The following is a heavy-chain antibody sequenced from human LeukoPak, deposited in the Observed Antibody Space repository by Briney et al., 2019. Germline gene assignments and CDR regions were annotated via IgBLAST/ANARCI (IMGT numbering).Heavy chain of an antibody. V-gene: IGHV4-34*01. CDR3: ARTPNYDYVWGSYRYREYYFDY. J-gene: IGHJ4*02. CDR2: INNSGSP. CDR1: GGSFSGYY. Sequence: SETLSLTCAVYGGSFSGYYWSWIRQPPGKGMEWIGEINNSGSPNYNPSLKSRVTISVDTSKNQFSLKLSSVTAADTAVYYCARTPNYDYVWGSYRYREYYFDYWGQGTLVTVSS. D-gene: IGHD3-16*02.